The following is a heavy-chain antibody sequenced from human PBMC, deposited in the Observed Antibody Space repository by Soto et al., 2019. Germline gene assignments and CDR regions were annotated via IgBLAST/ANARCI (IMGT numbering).Heavy chain of an antibody. CDR2: ISGYNGHT. J-gene: IGHJ3*01. D-gene: IGHD3-9*01. Sequence: ASVKVSCKASGYTFTNYGITWVRQAPGHGLEWMGWISGYNGHTKYGQNLQGRVTMTTDTSTSTVHMELRSLRSDDTAVYYCARDHYDVLTGYALDASDVWGQRTMVTVSS. CDR1: GYTFTNYG. V-gene: IGHV1-18*01. CDR3: ARDHYDVLTGYALDASDV.